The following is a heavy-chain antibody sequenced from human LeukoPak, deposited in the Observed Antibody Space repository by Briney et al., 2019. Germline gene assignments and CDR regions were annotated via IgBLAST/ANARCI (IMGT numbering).Heavy chain of an antibody. V-gene: IGHV4-59*01. CDR2: IYYSGST. CDR1: GGSIRSYY. D-gene: IGHD2-2*01. Sequence: SETLSLTCTVSGGSIRSYYWSWIRQPPGKGLEWIGYIYYSGSTNYNPSLKSRVTISEDTSKNQFSLKLSSVTAADTAVYYCAGVVEVPAATGLWFDPWGQGTLATVSS. CDR3: AGVVEVPAATGLWFDP. J-gene: IGHJ5*02.